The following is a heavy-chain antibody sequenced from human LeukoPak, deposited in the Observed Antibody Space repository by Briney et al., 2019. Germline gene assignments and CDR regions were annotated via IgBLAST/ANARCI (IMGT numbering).Heavy chain of an antibody. CDR2: ISGSGGNT. CDR1: GFTFSSYA. J-gene: IGHJ2*01. CDR3: ARSNPRLGYWYFDL. V-gene: IGHV3-23*01. D-gene: IGHD1-26*01. Sequence: GGSLRLSCAASGFTFSSYAMSWVRQAPGKGLEWLSSISGSGGNTYYADSVKGRFTISRDNSKNTLYLQMNSLRAEDTAVFHCARSNPRLGYWYFDLWGRGTQVTVSS.